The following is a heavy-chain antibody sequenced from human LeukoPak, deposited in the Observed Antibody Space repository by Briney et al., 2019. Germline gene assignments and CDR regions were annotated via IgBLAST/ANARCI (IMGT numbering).Heavy chain of an antibody. CDR1: GFTFSSYA. CDR3: ASVMVRDGYNGDAFDI. D-gene: IGHD5-18*01. J-gene: IGHJ3*02. CDR2: IWYDGSNK. V-gene: IGHV3-33*08. Sequence: PGGSLRLSCAASGFTFSSYAMSWVRQAPGKGLEWVAVIWYDGSNKYYADSVKGRFTISRDNSKNTLYLQMNSLRAEDTAVYYCASVMVRDGYNGDAFDIWGQGTMVTVSS.